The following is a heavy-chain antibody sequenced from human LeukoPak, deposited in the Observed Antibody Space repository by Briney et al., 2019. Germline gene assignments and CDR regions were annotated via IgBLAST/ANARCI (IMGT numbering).Heavy chain of an antibody. Sequence: GESLQISCAASGFTFSSYGMHWVRQAPGKGLEWVSLISGSGGNTYYAASMKGRFTISRYNSKNMLYLQVNSLSAEDTAVYYCARDGRDRGYGVSFVRFDYWGQGTLVTVSS. CDR3: ARDGRDRGYGVSFVRFDY. CDR1: GFTFSSYG. D-gene: IGHD5-12*01. J-gene: IGHJ4*02. CDR2: ISGSGGNT. V-gene: IGHV3-23*01.